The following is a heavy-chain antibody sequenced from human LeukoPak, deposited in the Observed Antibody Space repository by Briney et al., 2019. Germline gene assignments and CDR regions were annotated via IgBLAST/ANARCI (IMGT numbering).Heavy chain of an antibody. CDR1: GGSFSGYY. CDR3: AKEGFDS. V-gene: IGHV3-23*01. CDR2: ISNSGGST. Sequence: ETLSLTCAVYGGSFSGYYWSWIRRPPGKGLEWVSSISNSGGSTYYADSVKGRFTISRDNSKNTLCLQMNSLRAEDTAVYYCAKEGFDSWGQGTLVTVSS. J-gene: IGHJ4*02.